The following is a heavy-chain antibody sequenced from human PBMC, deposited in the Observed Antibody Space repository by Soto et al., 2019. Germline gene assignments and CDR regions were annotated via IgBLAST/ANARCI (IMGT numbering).Heavy chain of an antibody. V-gene: IGHV3-7*03. CDR2: IKQDGSEK. CDR3: ARGISSSPGMKYFLYYYYYMDV. D-gene: IGHD6-6*01. J-gene: IGHJ6*03. CDR1: GFTFSSYW. Sequence: GGSLRLSCAASGFTFSSYWMSWVRQAPGKGLEWVANIKQDGSEKYYVDSVKGRFTISRDNAKNSLYLQMNSLRAEDTAVYYCARGISSSPGMKYFLYYYYYMDVWGKGTTVTVSS.